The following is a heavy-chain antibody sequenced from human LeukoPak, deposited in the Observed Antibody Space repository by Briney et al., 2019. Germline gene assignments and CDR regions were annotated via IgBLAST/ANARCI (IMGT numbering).Heavy chain of an antibody. Sequence: GGSLRLSCAASGFTFITYGMHWVRQVPGKGLEWVAFIRHDGANKYYTDPVKGRFTTSRDNSKNTVYLQMSSLRAEDTAVYYCAKDYGYYGSGSLLDYWGQGTRVTVSS. CDR3: AKDYGYYGSGSLLDY. CDR2: IRHDGANK. J-gene: IGHJ4*02. D-gene: IGHD3-10*01. CDR1: GFTFITYG. V-gene: IGHV3-30*02.